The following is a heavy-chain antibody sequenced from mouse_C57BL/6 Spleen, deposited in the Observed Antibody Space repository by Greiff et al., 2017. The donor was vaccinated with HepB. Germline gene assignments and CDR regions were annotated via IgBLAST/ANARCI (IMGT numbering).Heavy chain of an antibody. V-gene: IGHV1-52*01. J-gene: IGHJ4*01. CDR2: IDPSDSET. D-gene: IGHD1-1*01. Sequence: VQLQQPGAELVRPGSSVKLSCKASGYTFTSYWMHWVKQRPIQGLEWIGNIDPSDSETHYNQKFKDKATLTVDKSSSTAYMQLSSLTSEDSAVYYCARPIYYYGSSYLYAMDYWGQGTSVTVAS. CDR3: ARPIYYYGSSYLYAMDY. CDR1: GYTFTSYW.